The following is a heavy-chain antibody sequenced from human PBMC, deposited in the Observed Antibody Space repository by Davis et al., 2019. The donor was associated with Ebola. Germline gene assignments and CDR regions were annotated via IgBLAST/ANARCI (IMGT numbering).Heavy chain of an antibody. D-gene: IGHD3-22*01. CDR1: GFTFSSYA. CDR2: ISGSGGST. Sequence: GESLKISCAASGFTFSSYAMSWVRQAPGKGLEWVSAISGSGGSTYYADSVKGRFTISRDNAKNSLYLQMNSLRAEDTAVYYCARDGTYYYDSSGYYLYYGMDVWGQGTTVTVSS. V-gene: IGHV3-23*01. J-gene: IGHJ6*02. CDR3: ARDGTYYYDSSGYYLYYGMDV.